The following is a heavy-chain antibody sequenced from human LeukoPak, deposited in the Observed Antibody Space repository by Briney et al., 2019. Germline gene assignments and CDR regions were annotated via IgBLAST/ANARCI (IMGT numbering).Heavy chain of an antibody. Sequence: GGSLRLSCAASGLSFSTYSMNWVRQAPGKGLQWVAFISYDGSKKHCADSVQGRCTISRDNSKNTLSLQLNSLRPDDTAVFYCSQGLLSWGQGTLLTVAA. CDR2: ISYDGSKK. V-gene: IGHV3-30*02. CDR1: GLSFSTYS. J-gene: IGHJ5*02. CDR3: SQGLLS.